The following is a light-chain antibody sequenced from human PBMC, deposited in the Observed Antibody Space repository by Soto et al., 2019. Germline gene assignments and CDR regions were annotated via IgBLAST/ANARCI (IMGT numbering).Light chain of an antibody. CDR3: QQSYSTPSIT. CDR2: AAS. CDR1: QNIDTS. V-gene: IGKV1-39*01. J-gene: IGKJ5*01. Sequence: DIRLTQSPSTLSASLGDSVTITCRASQNIDTSLAWYQHKPGKAPELLIYAASTLQSGVPSRSSGSGSGTDFTLTISSLQPEDFATYYCQQSYSTPSITFGQGTRLEIK.